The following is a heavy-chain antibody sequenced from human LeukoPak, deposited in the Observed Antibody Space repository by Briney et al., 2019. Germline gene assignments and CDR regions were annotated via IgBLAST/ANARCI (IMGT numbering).Heavy chain of an antibody. CDR2: INTDGSIT. Sequence: GGSLRLSGAGSEFTFSDYSIHWVHQAPGKGLVWFSRINTDGSITNYADSVKGRFSISRDNAKNTLYLQMSSLRAEDTAVYYCARDRGPRTGFMVREAYDYWGQGTLVTVSS. CDR3: ARDRGPRTGFMVREAYDY. CDR1: EFTFSDYS. D-gene: IGHD3-10*01. J-gene: IGHJ4*02. V-gene: IGHV3-74*01.